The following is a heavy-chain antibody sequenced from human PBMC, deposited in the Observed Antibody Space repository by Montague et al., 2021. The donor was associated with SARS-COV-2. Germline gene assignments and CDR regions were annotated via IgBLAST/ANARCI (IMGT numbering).Heavy chain of an antibody. V-gene: IGHV3-33*08. Sequence: SLRLSCAASGFTFSSYDMHWVRQAPGKGLEWVAVIWYDGSNQYYGDSVKGRFTISRDNSKNTLYLQMNSLRAEDTAVYYCAREHSAPRWCGEDDRYGMDVWGQGTTVTVSS. CDR1: GFTFSSYD. CDR3: AREHSAPRWCGEDDRYGMDV. D-gene: IGHD3-10*01. J-gene: IGHJ6*02. CDR2: IWYDGSNQ.